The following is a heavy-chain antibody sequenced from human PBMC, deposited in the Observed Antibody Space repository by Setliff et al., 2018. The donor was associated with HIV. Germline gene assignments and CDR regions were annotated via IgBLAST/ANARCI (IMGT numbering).Heavy chain of an antibody. J-gene: IGHJ3*02. Sequence: LRLSCAASGFAFADFAMTWVRQRPGKGPEWVSYINWNGGRTGYADSVKGRFSISRDNTERYVFLEMNSLRAEDTALYYCARHWGRDLGHAFETWGQGTMVTVSS. D-gene: IGHD3-16*01. V-gene: IGHV3-20*04. CDR3: ARHWGRDLGHAFET. CDR1: GFAFADFA. CDR2: INWNGGRT.